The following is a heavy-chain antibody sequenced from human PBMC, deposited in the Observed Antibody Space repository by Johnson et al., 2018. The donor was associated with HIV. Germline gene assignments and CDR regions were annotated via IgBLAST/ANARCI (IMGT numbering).Heavy chain of an antibody. Sequence: VQLVESGGGLVQPGGSLRLSCAASGFAFGSYWMHWVRQAPGKGLQWVANINQYGSEEYYVDSVKGRFTISRDNAKNSMYLQMNTLNAEDTAVYYCASSTVMMTDDAFDIWGQGTMVTVSS. D-gene: IGHD4-11*01. J-gene: IGHJ3*02. CDR3: ASSTVMMTDDAFDI. CDR2: INQYGSEE. CDR1: GFAFGSYW. V-gene: IGHV3-7*05.